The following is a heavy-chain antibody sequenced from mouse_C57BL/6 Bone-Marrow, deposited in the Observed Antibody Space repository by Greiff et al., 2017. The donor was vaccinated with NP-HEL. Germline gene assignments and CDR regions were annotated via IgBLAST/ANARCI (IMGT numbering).Heavy chain of an antibody. Sequence: EVQLVESGGGLVQPGGSLKLSCAASGFTFSDYYMYWVRQTPEKRLEWVAYISNGGGSTYYPDTVKGRFTISRDNAKNTLYLQMSRLKSEDTAMYYCARQPRDYAMDYWGQGTSVTVSS. V-gene: IGHV5-12*01. J-gene: IGHJ4*01. CDR1: GFTFSDYY. CDR2: ISNGGGST. CDR3: ARQPRDYAMDY.